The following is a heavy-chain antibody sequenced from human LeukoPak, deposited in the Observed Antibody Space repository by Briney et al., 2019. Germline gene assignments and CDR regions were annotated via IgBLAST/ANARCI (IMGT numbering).Heavy chain of an antibody. V-gene: IGHV1-69*13. D-gene: IGHD3-22*01. CDR1: GGTFSSYA. CDR2: IIPIFGTA. J-gene: IGHJ2*01. Sequence: GASVKVSCKASGGTFSSYAISWVRQAPGQGLEWMGGIIPIFGTANYAQKFQGRVTITADESTSTAYMELSSLRSEDTAVYYCARTYYYDSSGYFARRPWDYWYFDLWGRGTLVTVSS. CDR3: ARTYYYDSSGYFARRPWDYWYFDL.